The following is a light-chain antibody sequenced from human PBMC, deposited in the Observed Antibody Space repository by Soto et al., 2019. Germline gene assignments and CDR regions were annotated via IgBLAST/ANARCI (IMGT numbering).Light chain of an antibody. V-gene: IGLV1-47*01. CDR1: SSNIGSNY. CDR2: RNN. CDR3: AAWDDSLSGGW. J-gene: IGLJ3*02. Sequence: QSVLTQPPSASGTPGQRVTISCSGSSSNIGSNYVYWYQQLPGTAPKLLIYRNNQRPSGVPDRFSGSKSGTSASLAISGLRSEDEADYYCAAWDDSLSGGWFGGGTKLTVL.